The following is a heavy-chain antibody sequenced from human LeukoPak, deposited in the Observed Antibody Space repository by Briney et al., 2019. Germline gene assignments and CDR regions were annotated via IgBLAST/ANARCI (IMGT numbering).Heavy chain of an antibody. J-gene: IGHJ3*02. CDR2: IYYSGST. Sequence: KASETLSLTCTVSGGSISSYYWSWIRQPPGKGLEWIGYIYYSGSTNYTPSLKSRVTISVDTSKTQFSLKLSSVTAADTAVYYCARGRGYAFDIWGQGTMVTVSP. V-gene: IGHV4-59*01. D-gene: IGHD1-26*01. CDR1: GGSISSYY. CDR3: ARGRGYAFDI.